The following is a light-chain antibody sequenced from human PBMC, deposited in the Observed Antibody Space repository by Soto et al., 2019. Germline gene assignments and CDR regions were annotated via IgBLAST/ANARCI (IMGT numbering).Light chain of an antibody. CDR3: QVWDSSTDHRV. CDR1: NIGSKS. CDR2: DDS. Sequence: SYELTQPPSVSVAPGQTARITCGGNNIGSKSVHWYQQKPGQAPLLVVYDDSGRPSGIPERFSGANSGNTATLTISRVEAGDEAGFFCQVWDSSTDHRVFGGGTQLTVL. J-gene: IGLJ3*02. V-gene: IGLV3-21*02.